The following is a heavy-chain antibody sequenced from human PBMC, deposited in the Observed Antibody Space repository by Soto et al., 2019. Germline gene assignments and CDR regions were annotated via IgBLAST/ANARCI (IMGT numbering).Heavy chain of an antibody. CDR2: TYYRSKWYN. D-gene: IGHD6-13*01. V-gene: IGHV6-1*01. Sequence: SQTLSLTCAISGDSVSSNSAAWNWIRQSPSRGLEWLGRTYYRSKWYNDYAVSVKSRITINLDTSKNQFSLQLNSVTPEDTAVYYCARDYIAAAGTYYCGMDVWGQGTTVTVSS. CDR1: GDSVSSNSAA. CDR3: ARDYIAAAGTYYCGMDV. J-gene: IGHJ6*02.